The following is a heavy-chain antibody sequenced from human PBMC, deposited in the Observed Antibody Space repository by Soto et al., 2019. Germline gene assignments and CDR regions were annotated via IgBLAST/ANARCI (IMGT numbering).Heavy chain of an antibody. J-gene: IGHJ4*02. CDR1: GFTFRSYE. V-gene: IGHV3-48*03. CDR2: ISSSGSSI. CDR3: VSSISGWYSPNFDY. D-gene: IGHD6-19*01. Sequence: VGSLRLSCFASGFTFRSYEMNWVRQAPGKGLEWVSYISSSGSSIYYADSVKGRFTISRDNAKSSLYLRMNSLRAEDTAIYYCVSSISGWYSPNFDYLGQGTLVTVSS.